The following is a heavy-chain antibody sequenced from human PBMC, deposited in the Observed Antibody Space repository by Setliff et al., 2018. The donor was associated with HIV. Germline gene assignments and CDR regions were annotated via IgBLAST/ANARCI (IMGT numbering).Heavy chain of an antibody. V-gene: IGHV4-4*07. CDR2: IYASGRT. Sequence: SETLSLTCSVSGGSISSYYWSWIRQPAGKGLEWIGRIYASGRTNYNPSLRSRVTISVDTSKNHFSLILTSVTAADTAVYYCVRRTDYYGSGSESSFDYWGQGTLVTVSS. J-gene: IGHJ4*02. CDR3: VRRTDYYGSGSESSFDY. CDR1: GGSISSYY. D-gene: IGHD3-10*01.